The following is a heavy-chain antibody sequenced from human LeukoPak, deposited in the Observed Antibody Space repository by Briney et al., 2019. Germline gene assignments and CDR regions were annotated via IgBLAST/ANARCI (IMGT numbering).Heavy chain of an antibody. CDR1: GGSISSYY. CDR2: IYYSGST. CDR3: AVWITAAGRGFDY. D-gene: IGHD6-13*01. V-gene: IGHV4-59*08. J-gene: IGHJ4*02. Sequence: SETLSLTCTVSGGSISSYYWSWIRQPPGKGLEWIGYIYYSGSTNYNPSLKSRVTISVDTSKNQFFLKLSSVTAADTAVYYCAVWITAAGRGFDYWGQGTLVTVSS.